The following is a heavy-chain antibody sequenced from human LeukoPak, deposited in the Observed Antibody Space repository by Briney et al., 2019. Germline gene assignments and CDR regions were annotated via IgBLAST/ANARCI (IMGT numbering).Heavy chain of an antibody. D-gene: IGHD1-26*01. Sequence: GGSLRLSCAASGFTFSNYWMSWVRQAPGKGLEWVANIKQDGSEKYYVDSVKGRFTISRDNAKNSLYLQMNSLRAEDTAVYYCARKGGATTYGKYYYYMDVWGKGTTVTISS. CDR1: GFTFSNYW. V-gene: IGHV3-7*01. J-gene: IGHJ6*03. CDR3: ARKGGATTYGKYYYYMDV. CDR2: IKQDGSEK.